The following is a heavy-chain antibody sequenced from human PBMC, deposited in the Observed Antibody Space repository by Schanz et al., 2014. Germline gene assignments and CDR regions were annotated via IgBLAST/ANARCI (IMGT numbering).Heavy chain of an antibody. CDR3: ARDGAYCGGDCYSVDY. J-gene: IGHJ4*02. Sequence: QVQLVQSGAEVKKPGDSVMVSCKASGYTFTAYFIHWVRQAPGQGLEWMGRINPNTGGTNFAQKFQGRVTMTRDTSITTAYMDLSGLTSDDTAVYYCARDGAYCGGDCYSVDYWGQGTLVTVSS. D-gene: IGHD2-21*02. V-gene: IGHV1-2*06. CDR2: INPNTGGT. CDR1: GYTFTAYF.